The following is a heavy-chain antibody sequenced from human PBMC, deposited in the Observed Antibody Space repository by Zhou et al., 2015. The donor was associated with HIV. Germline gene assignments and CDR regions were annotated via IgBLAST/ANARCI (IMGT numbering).Heavy chain of an antibody. Sequence: QVQLVQSGAEVKKPGSSVKVSCKASGGTFSSYAISWVRQAPGQGLEWMGGIIPIFGTANYAQKFQGRVTITADESTSTAYMELSSLRSEDTAVYYCARSYSSSWHRESVYYYYGMDVWGQGTTVTVSS. V-gene: IGHV1-69*12. CDR3: ARSYSSSWHRESVYYYYGMDV. D-gene: IGHD6-13*01. CDR1: GGTFSSYA. J-gene: IGHJ6*02. CDR2: IIPIFGTA.